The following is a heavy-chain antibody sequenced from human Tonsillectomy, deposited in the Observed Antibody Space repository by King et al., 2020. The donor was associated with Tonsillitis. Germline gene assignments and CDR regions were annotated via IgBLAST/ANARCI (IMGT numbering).Heavy chain of an antibody. CDR2: IRYDGSNK. V-gene: IGHV3-30*02. Sequence: VQLVESGGAVVQPGGSLRLSCAASGFTFSSYDMHWVRQAPGKGLDWVAFIRYDGSNKNSADSVKGRFTISRDNSKNTLYLQMNSLRAEDTAVYYCAKGDSSDYYGYDAFDMWGQGTMVTVSS. CDR1: GFTFSSYD. J-gene: IGHJ3*02. D-gene: IGHD3-22*01. CDR3: AKGDSSDYYGYDAFDM.